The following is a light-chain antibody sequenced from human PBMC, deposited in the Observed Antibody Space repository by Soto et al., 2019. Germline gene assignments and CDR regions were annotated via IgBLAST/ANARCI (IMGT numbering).Light chain of an antibody. CDR3: QQYNDWPPKQYT. CDR2: GAS. J-gene: IGKJ2*01. V-gene: IGKV3-15*01. Sequence: EIVMTQSPATLSVSPGERATLSCRASQSVRSNLAWYQQKPGQAPWPLIYGASTRATGIPARFSGSGSGTEFTLTISSLQSEDFAVYYCQQYNDWPPKQYTFGQGTKLEIK. CDR1: QSVRSN.